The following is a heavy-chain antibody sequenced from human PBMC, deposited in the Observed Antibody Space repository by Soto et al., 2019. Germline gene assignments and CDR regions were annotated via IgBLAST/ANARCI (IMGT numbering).Heavy chain of an antibody. Sequence: PAETLSLTCTVSGGSVSSGSYYWSWIRQPPGKGLEWIGYIYYSGSTNYNPSLKSRVTISVDTSKNRFSLKLSSVTAADTAVYYCARDRGEWEPSHAFEIWGQGTMVTVSS. CDR2: IYYSGST. V-gene: IGHV4-61*01. D-gene: IGHD1-26*01. CDR3: ARDRGEWEPSHAFEI. CDR1: GGSVSSGSYY. J-gene: IGHJ3*02.